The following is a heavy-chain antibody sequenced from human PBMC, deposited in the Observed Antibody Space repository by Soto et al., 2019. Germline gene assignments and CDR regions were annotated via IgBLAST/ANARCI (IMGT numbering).Heavy chain of an antibody. J-gene: IGHJ6*02. D-gene: IGHD1-26*01. Sequence: QITLKESGPTLVKPTQTLTLTCTFSGFSLSTSGVGVGWIRQPPGKALEYLAVIFWDDDKRYSPSLKSRLATTKDTSKHQAVLTMANMDPANTATYFCAHRMGPHYYGLGAWGQGTTVTVSS. CDR3: AHRMGPHYYGLGA. CDR1: GFSLSTSGVG. CDR2: IFWDDDK. V-gene: IGHV2-5*02.